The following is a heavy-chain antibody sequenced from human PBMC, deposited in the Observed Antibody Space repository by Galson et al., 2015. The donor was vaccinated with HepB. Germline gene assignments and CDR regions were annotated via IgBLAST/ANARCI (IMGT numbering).Heavy chain of an antibody. J-gene: IGHJ4*02. CDR2: IYWDDDK. V-gene: IGHV2-5*02. CDR1: EFSFTPTDVG. CDR3: ARDSTSYLYLDS. Sequence: PALVKPTQTLTLTCNFSEFSFTPTDVGVSWFHQPPGKALEWLAVIYWDDDKRYSPSLKSRLTVTKDTSRNQVVLTMTDMDPVDTVTYFCARDSTSYLYLDSCGLRTLVTVSS. D-gene: IGHD3-10*01.